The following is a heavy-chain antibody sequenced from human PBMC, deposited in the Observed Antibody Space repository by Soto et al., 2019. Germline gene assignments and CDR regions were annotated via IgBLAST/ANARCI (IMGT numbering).Heavy chain of an antibody. CDR2: IIPIFGTT. D-gene: IGHD2-2*03. J-gene: IGHJ6*02. V-gene: IGHV1-69*13. CDR3: GSVGYCSSTNCLFYYYHYGMDV. CDR1: GGTFSSHA. Sequence: PSVKVSCKASGGTFSSHAISWVRQAPGRGLEWMGGIIPIFGTTNYAQNFRARVTITADESTSTAYMELSSLTSEDTAVYYCGSVGYCSSTNCLFYYYHYGMDVWGQGTTVTVSS.